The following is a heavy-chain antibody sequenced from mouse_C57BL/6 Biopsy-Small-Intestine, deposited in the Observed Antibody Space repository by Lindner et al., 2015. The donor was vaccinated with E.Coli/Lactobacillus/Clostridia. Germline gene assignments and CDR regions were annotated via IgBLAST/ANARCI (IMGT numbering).Heavy chain of an antibody. CDR3: VRDYYDSSGYFFGYYLDY. CDR1: GYTFTSYG. D-gene: IGHD1-1*01. Sequence: SVKVSCKASGYTFTSYGITWVRQAPGQGLEWIGWISAYNGNTNYAQRLQGRVTMTTDTSTSTAYMELRSLRSDDTAFYYCVRDYYDSSGYFFGYYLDYWGQGTLVTVSS. V-gene: IGHV1-55*01. CDR2: ISAYNGNT. J-gene: IGHJ4*01.